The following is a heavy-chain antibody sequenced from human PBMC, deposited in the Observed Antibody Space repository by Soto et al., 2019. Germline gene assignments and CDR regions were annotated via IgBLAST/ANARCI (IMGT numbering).Heavy chain of an antibody. CDR2: IKSKTDGGTT. CDR3: TTADYDSSGYYTRA. Sequence: GGSLRLSCAASGFTFSNAWMSWVRQAPGKGLEWVGRIKSKTDGGTTDYAAPVKGRFTISRDDSKNTLYLQMNSLKTEDTAVYYCTTADYDSSGYYTRAWGQGTLVTVSS. D-gene: IGHD3-22*01. V-gene: IGHV3-15*01. CDR1: GFTFSNAW. J-gene: IGHJ5*02.